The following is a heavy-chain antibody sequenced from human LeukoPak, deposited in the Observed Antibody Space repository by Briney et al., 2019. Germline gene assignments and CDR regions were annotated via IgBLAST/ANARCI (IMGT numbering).Heavy chain of an antibody. J-gene: IGHJ4*02. CDR3: ARDEDGYNPGFDY. CDR1: GFTFSSYG. D-gene: IGHD5-24*01. Sequence: PGGSLRLSCAASGFTFSSYGMHWVRQAPGKGLEWVSYISSSSSTIYYADSVKGRFTISRDNAKNSLYLQMNSLRAEDTAVYYCARDEDGYNPGFDYWGQGTLVTVSS. CDR2: ISSSSSTI. V-gene: IGHV3-48*01.